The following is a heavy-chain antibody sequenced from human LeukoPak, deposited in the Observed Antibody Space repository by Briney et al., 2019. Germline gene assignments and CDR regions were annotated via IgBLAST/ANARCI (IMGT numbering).Heavy chain of an antibody. CDR3: AKESLLPAGGTLGS. Sequence: GGSLRLSCAASGFTFSTYVMVWVRRAPEKGLEWVSSISVSGSNTFYTDSVKGRFTISRDNSKNTLDLQMDSLRAEDTAIYYCAKESLLPAGGTLGSWGQGTLVTVSS. CDR2: ISVSGSNT. D-gene: IGHD6-13*01. V-gene: IGHV3-23*01. CDR1: GFTFSTYV. J-gene: IGHJ5*02.